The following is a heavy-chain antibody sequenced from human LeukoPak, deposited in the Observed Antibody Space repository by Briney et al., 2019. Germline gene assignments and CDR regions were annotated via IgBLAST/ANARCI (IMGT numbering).Heavy chain of an antibody. J-gene: IGHJ4*02. D-gene: IGHD3-10*01. CDR2: ISAYNGKT. Sequence: ASVKVSCKASGYTFTSYVINWVRQAPGQGLEWMGWISAYNGKTNYTQKLQGRVTMTTDTSTSTAYMELRSLRSDDTAVYYCARAKHYYGSYYFDYWGQGTLVTVSS. CDR1: GYTFTSYV. V-gene: IGHV1-18*01. CDR3: ARAKHYYGSYYFDY.